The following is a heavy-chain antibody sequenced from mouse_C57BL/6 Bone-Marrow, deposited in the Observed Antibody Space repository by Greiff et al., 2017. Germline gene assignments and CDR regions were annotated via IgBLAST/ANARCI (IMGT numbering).Heavy chain of an antibody. J-gene: IGHJ4*01. V-gene: IGHV14-1*01. CDR1: GFNIKDYY. D-gene: IGHD3-3*01. CDR2: IDPEDGDT. CDR3: TTIGDSSPYYAMDY. Sequence: VQLQQSGAELVSPGASVKLSCTASGFNIKDYYMHWVKQRPEQGLEWIGRIDPEDGDTEYAPKFQGKATLTADTSSNTAYLQLSSLTSEDTAVYYCTTIGDSSPYYAMDYWGQGTSVTVSS.